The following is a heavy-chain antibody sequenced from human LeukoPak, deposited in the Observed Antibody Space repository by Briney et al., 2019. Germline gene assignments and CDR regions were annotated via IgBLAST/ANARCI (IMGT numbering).Heavy chain of an antibody. CDR1: GGTFSSYA. CDR3: ARDIVVVPDEREEPYYYYGMDV. CDR2: INAGNGNT. V-gene: IGHV1-3*01. J-gene: IGHJ6*04. D-gene: IGHD2-2*01. Sequence: GASVKVSCKASGGTFSSYAISWVRQAPGQRLEWMGWINAGNGNTKYSQKFQGRVTITRDTSASTAYMELSSLRSEDTAVYYCARDIVVVPDEREEPYYYYGMDVWGKGTTVTVSS.